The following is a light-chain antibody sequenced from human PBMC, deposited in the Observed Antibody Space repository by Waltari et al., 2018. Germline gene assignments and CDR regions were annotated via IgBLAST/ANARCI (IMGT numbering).Light chain of an antibody. Sequence: QSALTQPASVSGSPGQSITISCTGTSRDVGGYNYVSWYQQHPGKAPKLMIYDVSTRPSGVSNRFSGSKSGNTASLTISGLRAEDEADYYCSSYTGSSTLYVFGTGTKVTVL. V-gene: IGLV2-14*03. CDR3: SSYTGSSTLYV. CDR1: SRDVGGYNY. CDR2: DVS. J-gene: IGLJ1*01.